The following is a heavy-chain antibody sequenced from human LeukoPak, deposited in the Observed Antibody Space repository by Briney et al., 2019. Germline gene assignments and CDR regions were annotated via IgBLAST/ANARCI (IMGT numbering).Heavy chain of an antibody. J-gene: IGHJ6*02. D-gene: IGHD3-22*01. V-gene: IGHV1-69*13. CDR1: GGTFDSHA. Sequence: SVRFSCKTSGGTFDSHAINWVRLAPGQGLEWMGGIIPIVGTANFAQKFQGRLTITADEYTSTAFMELSSLRSEDTAVYYCARGVSQYFYDSTGYENGMDIWGQGTTVTVSS. CDR2: IIPIVGTA. CDR3: ARGVSQYFYDSTGYENGMDI.